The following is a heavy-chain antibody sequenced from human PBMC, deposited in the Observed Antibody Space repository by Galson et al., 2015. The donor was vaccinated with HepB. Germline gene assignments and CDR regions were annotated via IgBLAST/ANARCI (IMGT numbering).Heavy chain of an antibody. CDR3: ARAYYDTAGGYYFDN. J-gene: IGHJ4*02. Sequence: SLRLSCAASGFTFDDYAMHWVRQAPGKGLEWVSGISWNSGSIGYADSVKGRFTISRDNAKSSLYLQMNSLRAEDTAIYYCARAYYDTAGGYYFDNWGQGTLVTVSS. V-gene: IGHV3-9*01. CDR1: GFTFDDYA. CDR2: ISWNSGSI. D-gene: IGHD3-22*01.